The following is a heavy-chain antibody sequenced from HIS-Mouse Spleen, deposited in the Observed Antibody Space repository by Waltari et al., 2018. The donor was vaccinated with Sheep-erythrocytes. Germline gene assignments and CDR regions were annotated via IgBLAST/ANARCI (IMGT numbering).Heavy chain of an antibody. CDR1: GFTFTSAA. CDR2: IVVGSGNT. D-gene: IGHD1-26*01. V-gene: IGHV1-58*01. J-gene: IGHJ6*02. CDR3: AARVGATEELLSGMDV. Sequence: QMQLVQSGPEVKKPGTSVKVSCQASGFTFTSAAVHRVRRARGQRREWIGWIVVGSGNTNYAQKFQERVTITRDMSTSTAYMELSSLRSEDTAVYYCAARVGATEELLSGMDVWGQGTTVTVSS.